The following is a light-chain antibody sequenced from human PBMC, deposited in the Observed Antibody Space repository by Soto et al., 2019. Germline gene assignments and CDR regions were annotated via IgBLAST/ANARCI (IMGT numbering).Light chain of an antibody. CDR3: SSHTSSSTPYV. CDR2: DVT. Sequence: QSALTQPASVSGSPGQSITISCTGTSSDVGGYNYVSWYQQHPGKAPKLMIYDVTNRPSGVSNRFSDSKSGNTASLTISELQTEDEADYYCSSHTSSSTPYVFGTGTKLTVL. J-gene: IGLJ1*01. CDR1: SSDVGGYNY. V-gene: IGLV2-14*01.